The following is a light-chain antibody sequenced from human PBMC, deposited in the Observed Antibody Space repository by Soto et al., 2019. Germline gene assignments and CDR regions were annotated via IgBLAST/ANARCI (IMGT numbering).Light chain of an antibody. Sequence: EIVMTQSPATLSVSPGETTSLSCRASQSINSDSAWYQQKVGQTPRLLIHGASTRATGIPARFSGSGSGTEFTLTISSLQSEDFAVYYCQQYNYWPLTFGGGTKVDIK. CDR3: QQYNYWPLT. CDR1: QSINSD. J-gene: IGKJ4*01. V-gene: IGKV3-15*01. CDR2: GAS.